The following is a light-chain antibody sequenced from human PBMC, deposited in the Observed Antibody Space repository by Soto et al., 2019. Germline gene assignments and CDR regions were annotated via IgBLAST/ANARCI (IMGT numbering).Light chain of an antibody. Sequence: DIQMTQSPSSLSASVGDRVTVTCRASQSIDTYLNWYQKRPGQAPKLLIYVASTLQSGVPSRFGGSGSGTPFTRTISSLQTEDFATYYCQQNQDIPPTFGQGTRVERK. V-gene: IGKV1-39*01. CDR2: VAS. CDR3: QQNQDIPPT. CDR1: QSIDTY. J-gene: IGKJ1*01.